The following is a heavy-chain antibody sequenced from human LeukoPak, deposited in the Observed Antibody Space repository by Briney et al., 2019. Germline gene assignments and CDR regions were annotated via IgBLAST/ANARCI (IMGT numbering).Heavy chain of an antibody. J-gene: IGHJ4*02. V-gene: IGHV3-7*05. D-gene: IGHD6-19*01. CDR1: GFTFSSSW. Sequence: PGGSLRLSCAASGFTFSSSWMSWVRQAPGKGLEWVANIQQEGSEKYYVDSVKGRFSISRDNAKNSLYLQMNSLRAEDTAVYYCACGWYKLDYWGQGTLVTVSS. CDR2: IQQEGSEK. CDR3: ACGWYKLDY.